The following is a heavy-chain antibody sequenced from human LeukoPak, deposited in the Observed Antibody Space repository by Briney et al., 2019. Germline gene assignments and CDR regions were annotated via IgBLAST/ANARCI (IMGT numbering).Heavy chain of an antibody. CDR1: GFTFSTCG. V-gene: IGHV3-23*01. J-gene: IGHJ4*02. CDR2: ISGNDDGT. CDR3: AKGSSGWRSDY. Sequence: GGSLRLSCTASGFTFSTCGMTWVRQAPGKGLEWVSSISGNDDGTYYADSVKGRFTISRDNSKNTLYLQMNSLRAEDTAIYYCAKGSSGWRSDYWGQGTLVTVSS. D-gene: IGHD6-19*01.